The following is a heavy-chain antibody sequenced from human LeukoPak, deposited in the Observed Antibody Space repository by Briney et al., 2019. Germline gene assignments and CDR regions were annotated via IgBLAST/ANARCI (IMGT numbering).Heavy chain of an antibody. CDR3: ARLYGNYQNYFDY. J-gene: IGHJ4*02. V-gene: IGHV4-39*07. CDR1: GGPISTITYY. Sequence: PSETLSLTCTVSGGPISTITYYWGWIRQPPGKGLEWVGHMYYRGNTFYNPSLKSRVTISVDTSKNQFSLKLRSVTAADTAVYYCARLYGNYQNYFDYWRQGTLVTVSS. D-gene: IGHD1-7*01. CDR2: MYYRGNT.